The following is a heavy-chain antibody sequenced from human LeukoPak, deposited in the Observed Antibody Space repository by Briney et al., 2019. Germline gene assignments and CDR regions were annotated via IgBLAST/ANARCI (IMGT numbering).Heavy chain of an antibody. J-gene: IGHJ5*02. V-gene: IGHV1-2*02. CDR1: GYTFTGYY. CDR3: ARAVYLSVTSNWFDP. CDR2: INPNSGGT. D-gene: IGHD4-17*01. Sequence: ASVKVSCKASGYTFTGYYMHWVRQAPGQGLEWMGWINPNSGGTNYAQKFQGRDTMTRDTSISTAYMELSRLRSDDTAVYYCARAVYLSVTSNWFDPWGQGTLVTVSS.